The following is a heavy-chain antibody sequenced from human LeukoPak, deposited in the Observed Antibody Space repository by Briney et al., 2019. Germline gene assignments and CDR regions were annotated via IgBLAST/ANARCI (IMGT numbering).Heavy chain of an antibody. V-gene: IGHV3-30-3*01. Sequence: GGSLRLSCAASGFTFSSYAMHWVRQAPGKGLEWVAVISYDGSNKYYADSVKGRFTISRDNSKNTLYLQMNSLRAEDTAVYYCARDALLRFLEWLPYYYYHGMDVWGQGTTVTVSS. CDR2: ISYDGSNK. CDR1: GFTFSSYA. CDR3: ARDALLRFLEWLPYYYYHGMDV. J-gene: IGHJ6*02. D-gene: IGHD3-3*01.